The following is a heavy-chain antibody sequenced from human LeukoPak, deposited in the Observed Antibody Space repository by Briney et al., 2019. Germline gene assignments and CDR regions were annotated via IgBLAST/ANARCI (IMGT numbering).Heavy chain of an antibody. J-gene: IGHJ3*01. D-gene: IGHD1-26*01. CDR2: ISLSGSYI. Sequence: PGGSLRLSCAASGFIFRSYSMNWVRQAPGKGLEWVSSISLSGSYIYYADSVKGRFTISRDNAKNSLYLQMNSLRAEDTAVYYCARDNPHSEGPAADDAFDLWGQGTMVTVSS. CDR3: ARDNPHSEGPAADDAFDL. V-gene: IGHV3-21*06. CDR1: GFIFRSYS.